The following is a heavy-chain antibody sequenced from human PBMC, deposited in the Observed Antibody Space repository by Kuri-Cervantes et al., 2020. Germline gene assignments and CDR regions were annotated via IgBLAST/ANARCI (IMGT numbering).Heavy chain of an antibody. CDR2: IGTAGDT. V-gene: IGHV3-13*01. D-gene: IGHD1-1*01. Sequence: GGSLRLSCAASGFTFSSYDMHWVRQATGKGLEWVSAIGTAGDTYYPGSVKGRFTISRENSKNTLYLQMNSLRAEDTAVYYCARSKGGTTGSPLDYWGQGTLVTVSS. J-gene: IGHJ4*02. CDR3: ARSKGGTTGSPLDY. CDR1: GFTFSSYD.